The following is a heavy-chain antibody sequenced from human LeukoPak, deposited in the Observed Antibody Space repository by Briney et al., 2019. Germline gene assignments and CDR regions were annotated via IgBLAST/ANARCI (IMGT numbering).Heavy chain of an antibody. CDR2: IIDIFGTA. Sequence: SSVTVSLKCSGCTFSIYTISWVRQPPAQGLEWMRGIIDIFGTAKYEQKFQGRVTITTHESKSTAYMELSSLRSEDAAVYFCAREYTVDTAMVLDWFDAWGQGTLVTVSS. D-gene: IGHD5-18*01. J-gene: IGHJ5*02. CDR1: GCTFSIYT. CDR3: AREYTVDTAMVLDWFDA. V-gene: IGHV1-69*05.